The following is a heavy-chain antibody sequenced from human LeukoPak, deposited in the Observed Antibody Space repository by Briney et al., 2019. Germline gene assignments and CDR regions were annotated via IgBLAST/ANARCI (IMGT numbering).Heavy chain of an antibody. Sequence: GGSLRPSCAASGFSFSDSVMSWVRRAPGKGLEWVSAIFSSGSNTYYADSVKGRFTISRDNSKNTLFLQMNSLRAEDTAVYHCGSKTGRTGTYYWGQGTLVTVSS. CDR2: IFSSGSNT. J-gene: IGHJ4*02. V-gene: IGHV3-23*05. CDR1: GFSFSDSV. CDR3: GSKTGRTGTYY. D-gene: IGHD3-10*01.